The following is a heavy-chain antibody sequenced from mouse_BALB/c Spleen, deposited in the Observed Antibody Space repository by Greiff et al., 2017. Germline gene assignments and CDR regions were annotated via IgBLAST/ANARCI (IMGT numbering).Heavy chain of an antibody. D-gene: IGHD2-4*01. V-gene: IGHV1-4*01. Sequence: VQLQQSGAELARPGASVKMSCKASGYTFTSYTMHWVKQRPGQGLEWIGYINPSSGYTNYNQKFKDKATLTADKSSSTAYMQLSSLTSEDSAVYYCAIGSTMITYYAMDYWGQGTSVTVSS. CDR2: INPSSGYT. J-gene: IGHJ4*01. CDR3: AIGSTMITYYAMDY. CDR1: GYTFTSYT.